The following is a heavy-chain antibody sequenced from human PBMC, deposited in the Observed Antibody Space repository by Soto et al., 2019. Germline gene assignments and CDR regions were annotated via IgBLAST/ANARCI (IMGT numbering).Heavy chain of an antibody. CDR3: AREVVTMVRGVIITGYYGMDV. J-gene: IGHJ6*02. CDR1: GGSISSYY. Sequence: SETLSLTYTVSGGSISSYYWSWIRQPPGKGLEWIGDIYYSGSTNYNPSLKSRVTISVDTSKNQFSLKLSSVTAADTAVYYCAREVVTMVRGVIITGYYGMDVWGQGTTVTVSS. CDR2: IYYSGST. V-gene: IGHV4-59*01. D-gene: IGHD3-10*01.